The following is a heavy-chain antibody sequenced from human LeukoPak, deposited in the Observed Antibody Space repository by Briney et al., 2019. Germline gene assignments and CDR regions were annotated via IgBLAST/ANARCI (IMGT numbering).Heavy chain of an antibody. CDR1: GFTFSGFR. CDR3: ARELFYTSGSKSNRVDY. Sequence: GGSLRLSCVASGFTFSGFRLNWVRQAPGKGLEWVGWINPDSGGTNSAQVFQDRVTMTRDTSISKAYMELSRLRSDDTAVYYCARELFYTSGSKSNRVDYWGQGTLVTVSS. D-gene: IGHD1-26*01. V-gene: IGHV1-2*02. CDR2: INPDSGGT. J-gene: IGHJ4*02.